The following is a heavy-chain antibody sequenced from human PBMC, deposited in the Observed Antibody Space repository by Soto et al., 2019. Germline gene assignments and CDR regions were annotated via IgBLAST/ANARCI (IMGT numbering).Heavy chain of an antibody. D-gene: IGHD3-16*01. CDR2: LSGSGGST. CDR1: GFSFHTYA. CDR3: AKDLRDWGFFDY. J-gene: IGHJ4*02. V-gene: IGHV3-23*01. Sequence: GGPLRLSCSASGFSFHTYAMGWVRQAPGKGLEWVSSLSGSGGSTNYADSVKGRFTISRDNSKDTLYLQMNNLRAEDTAMYYCAKDLRDWGFFDYWGLGTLVTVSS.